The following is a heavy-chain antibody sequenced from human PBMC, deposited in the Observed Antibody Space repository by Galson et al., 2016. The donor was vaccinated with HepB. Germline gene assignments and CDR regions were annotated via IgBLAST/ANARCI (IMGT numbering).Heavy chain of an antibody. Sequence: SVKVSCKASGFTFIGYYMHWVRQAPGQGLEWMGWINPDSGGPNYAQKFWGRVTVTRDTSINTAYMELRSLTSDDTAVYYCARGSGYDPFLDYWGQGTLITVSS. CDR2: INPDSGGP. V-gene: IGHV1-2*02. J-gene: IGHJ4*02. D-gene: IGHD5-12*01. CDR3: ARGSGYDPFLDY. CDR1: GFTFIGYY.